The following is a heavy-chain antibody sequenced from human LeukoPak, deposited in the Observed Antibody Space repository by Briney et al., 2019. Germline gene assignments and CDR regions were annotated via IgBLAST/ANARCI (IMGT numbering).Heavy chain of an antibody. J-gene: IGHJ4*02. V-gene: IGHV4-31*03. CDR1: GGSISSGGYY. D-gene: IGHD3-3*01. CDR3: ARGPLRFLGGIDY. Sequence: SETLSPTCTVSGGSISSGGYYWSWIRQHPGKGLEWIGYIYYSGSTYYNPSLKSRVTISVDTSKNQFSLKLSSVTAADTAVYYCARGPLRFLGGIDYWGQGTLVTVSS. CDR2: IYYSGST.